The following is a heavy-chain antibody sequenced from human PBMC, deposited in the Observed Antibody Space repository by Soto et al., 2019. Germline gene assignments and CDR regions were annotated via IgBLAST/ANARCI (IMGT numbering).Heavy chain of an antibody. CDR2: IYYSGST. D-gene: IGHD6-25*01. CDR3: ARESAENINWFDP. V-gene: IGHV4-31*03. Sequence: PSETLSLTCTVSGGSISSGGYYWSWIRQHPGKGLEWIGYIYYSGSTYYNPSLKSRVTISVDTSKNQFSLKLSSVTAADTAVYYCARESAENINWFDPWGQRTLVTVSS. J-gene: IGHJ5*02. CDR1: GGSISSGGYY.